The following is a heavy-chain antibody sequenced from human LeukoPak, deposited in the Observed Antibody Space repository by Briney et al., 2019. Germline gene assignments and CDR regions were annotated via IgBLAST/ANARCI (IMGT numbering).Heavy chain of an antibody. J-gene: IGHJ4*02. V-gene: IGHV4-4*02. D-gene: IGHD6-13*01. CDR3: ARDSTSGSSWFFDY. CDR2: IYHSGSA. Sequence: PSGTLSLTCAVSGGSINGSEWWNWVRQPPGKGLEWIGEIYHSGSASYNPSLKSRVAISVDKSKNQFSLQLSSVTAADTAVYYCARDSTSGSSWFFDYWGQGTLVTVSS. CDR1: GGSINGSEW.